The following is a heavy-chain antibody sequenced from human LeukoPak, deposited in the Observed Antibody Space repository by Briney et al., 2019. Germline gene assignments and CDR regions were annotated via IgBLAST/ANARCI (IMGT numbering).Heavy chain of an antibody. V-gene: IGHV3-23*01. CDR3: AKRLVAGYCSGGDCYSDHYFDY. Sequence: GGSLRLSCAASGFTFRGYAMSWVRQAPGKGLEWVSTISGSDGSTYYADSVKGRFTISRDDSKNTMYLQMNTLRAEDTAIYYCAKRLVAGYCSGGDCYSDHYFDYWGQGTLVTVSS. CDR1: GFTFRGYA. J-gene: IGHJ4*02. CDR2: ISGSDGST. D-gene: IGHD2-15*01.